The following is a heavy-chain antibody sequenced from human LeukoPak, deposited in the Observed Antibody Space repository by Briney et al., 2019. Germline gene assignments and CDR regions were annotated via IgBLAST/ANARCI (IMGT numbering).Heavy chain of an antibody. CDR2: ISSSGSTI. V-gene: IGHV3-11*01. CDR1: EFTFSDYY. Sequence: GGSLRLSCAASEFTFSDYYMSWIRQAPGKGLEWVSYISSSGSTIYYADSVKGRFTISRDNAKNSLYLQMNSLRAEDTAVYYCARQYSYGSRAFDYWGQGTLVTVSS. D-gene: IGHD5-18*01. CDR3: ARQYSYGSRAFDY. J-gene: IGHJ4*02.